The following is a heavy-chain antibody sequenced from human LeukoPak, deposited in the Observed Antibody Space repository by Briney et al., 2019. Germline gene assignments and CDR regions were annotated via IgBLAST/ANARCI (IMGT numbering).Heavy chain of an antibody. V-gene: IGHV4-39*01. CDR3: ARLYYYYYYMDV. CDR2: IYYSGST. CDR1: GGSISSSSYY. J-gene: IGHJ6*03. Sequence: SETLSLTCTVSGGSISSSSYYWGWIRQPPGKGLEWIGTIYYSGSTYYSPSLKSRATISVDTSQNQFSLTVNSVTAADTAVYYCARLYYYYYYMDVWGKGTTVTVSS.